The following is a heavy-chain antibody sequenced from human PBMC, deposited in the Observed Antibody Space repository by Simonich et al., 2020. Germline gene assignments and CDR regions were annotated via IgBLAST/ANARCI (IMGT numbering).Heavy chain of an antibody. V-gene: IGHV1-2*02. J-gene: IGHJ3*02. CDR3: ARVRFEAFDI. CDR1: GYTFTGYY. CDR2: DQPNSGGT. Sequence: QVQLVQSGAEVKKPGASVKVSCKASGYTFTGYYMHWLRQAPGQGLGLKGWDQPNSGGTNYAQKLQGRVTMTRDTSISTAYMELSRLRSDDTAVYYCARVRFEAFDIWGQGTMVTVSS.